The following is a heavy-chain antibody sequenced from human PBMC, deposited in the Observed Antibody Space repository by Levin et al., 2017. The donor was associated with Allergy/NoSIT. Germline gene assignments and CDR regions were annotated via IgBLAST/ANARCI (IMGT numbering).Heavy chain of an antibody. CDR1: GYSFPTYW. CDR3: TLKFDS. J-gene: IGHJ4*02. Sequence: ASVKVSCQTSGYSFPTYWIGWVRQMPGQGLEWMGLIYPRDSDTRYNPSFQGQITISADTSISTAYLQWHSLKASDSAIYFCTLKFDSWGQGTLLTVSS. CDR2: IYPRDSDT. V-gene: IGHV5-51*01.